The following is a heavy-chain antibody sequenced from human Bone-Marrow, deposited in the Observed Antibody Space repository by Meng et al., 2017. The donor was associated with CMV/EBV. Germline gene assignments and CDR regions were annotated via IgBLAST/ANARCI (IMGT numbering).Heavy chain of an antibody. J-gene: IGHJ6*02. CDR2: INHSGST. V-gene: IGHV4-34*01. CDR1: GGSFSGYY. D-gene: IGHD3-3*01. CDR3: ARGPVRFLEWLWDYYYYGMAV. Sequence: SETLSLTCAVYGGSFSGYYWSWIRQPPGKGLEWIGEINHSGSTNYNPSLKSRVTISVDTSKNQFSLKLSSVTAADTAVYYCARGPVRFLEWLWDYYYYGMAVWGPGATVTCSS.